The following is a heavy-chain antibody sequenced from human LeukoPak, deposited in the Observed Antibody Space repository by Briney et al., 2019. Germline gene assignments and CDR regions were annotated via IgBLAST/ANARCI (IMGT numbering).Heavy chain of an antibody. V-gene: IGHV1-2*02. CDR3: ASGSRPCHYHYGMDV. CDR2: INPNSGGT. D-gene: IGHD1-26*01. CDR1: GYTFTGYY. Sequence: ASVKVSCKASGYTFTGYYMHWVRQAPGQGLEWMGWINPNSGGTNYAQKFQGRVTMTRDTSISTAYMELSRLRSDDTAVYYCASGSRPCHYHYGMDVWGPGTTVTVSS. J-gene: IGHJ6*02.